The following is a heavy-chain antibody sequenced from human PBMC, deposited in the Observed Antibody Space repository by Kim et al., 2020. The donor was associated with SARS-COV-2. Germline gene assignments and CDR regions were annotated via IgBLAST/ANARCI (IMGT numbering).Heavy chain of an antibody. Sequence: GGSLRLSCAASGFTFTTYAMSWVRQAPGKGLEWVSSISASGGTTYYADSVKGRFAFSRDNSKNTLYLQMSSLRAEDTAVYYCAKDRSTWGRTVINYYAMDVWGQGTTVTVSS. CDR2: ISASGGTT. CDR1: GFTFTTYA. V-gene: IGHV3-23*01. D-gene: IGHD3-10*01. CDR3: AKDRSTWGRTVINYYAMDV. J-gene: IGHJ6*02.